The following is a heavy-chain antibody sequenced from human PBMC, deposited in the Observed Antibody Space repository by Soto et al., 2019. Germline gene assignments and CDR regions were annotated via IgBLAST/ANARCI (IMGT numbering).Heavy chain of an antibody. V-gene: IGHV3-48*02. D-gene: IGHD3-10*01. CDR3: ARLHSWFGEEAN. J-gene: IGHJ4*02. Sequence: EVQLVESGGGLVQPGGSLRLSCAASGFSFSSYSMNWVRQAPGKGLEWVSYITGGGDVEGYADFVKGRFTISRDNAKNSLFLEMNSLTDEDTAVYYCARLHSWFGEEANWGQGTLVTVSS. CDR2: ITGGGDVE. CDR1: GFSFSSYS.